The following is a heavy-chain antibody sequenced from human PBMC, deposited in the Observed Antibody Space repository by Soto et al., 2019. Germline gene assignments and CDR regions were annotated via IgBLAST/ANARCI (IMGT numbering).Heavy chain of an antibody. CDR2: IIPIFGTA. V-gene: IGHV1-69*13. CDR3: ARGYYDSSGGAFDI. Sequence: VASVKVSCKASGGTFSSYAISWVRQAPGQGLEWMGGIIPIFGTANYAQKFQGRVTITADESTSTAYMGLSSLRSEDTAVYYCARGYYDSSGGAFDIWGQGTMVTVSS. CDR1: GGTFSSYA. D-gene: IGHD3-22*01. J-gene: IGHJ3*02.